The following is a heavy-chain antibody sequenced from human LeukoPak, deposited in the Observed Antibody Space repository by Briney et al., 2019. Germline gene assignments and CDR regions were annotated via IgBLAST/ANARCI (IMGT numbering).Heavy chain of an antibody. CDR3: ARDAPITIYEY. J-gene: IGHJ4*02. D-gene: IGHD3-10*01. CDR2: ISSSGSTI. Sequence: TGGSLRRSCAASGFTFSSYEMNWVRQAPGKGLEWVSYISSSGSTIYYADSVKGRFTISRDNAKNSLYLQMNSLRAEDTAVYYCARDAPITIYEYWGQGTLVTVSS. CDR1: GFTFSSYE. V-gene: IGHV3-48*03.